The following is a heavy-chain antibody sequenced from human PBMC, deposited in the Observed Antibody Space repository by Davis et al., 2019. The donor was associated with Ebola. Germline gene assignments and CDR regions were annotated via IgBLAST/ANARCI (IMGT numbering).Heavy chain of an antibody. CDR2: IKQDGSEK. D-gene: IGHD3-10*01. CDR1: GFTFSSYW. V-gene: IGHV3-7*03. CDR3: ARVHLWFGELLSNWFDP. Sequence: PGGSLRLSCAASGFTFSSYWMSWVRQAPGKGLEWVANIKQDGSEKYYVDSVKGRFTISRDNAKNSLYLQMNSLRAEDTAVYYCARVHLWFGELLSNWFDPWGQGTLVTVSS. J-gene: IGHJ5*02.